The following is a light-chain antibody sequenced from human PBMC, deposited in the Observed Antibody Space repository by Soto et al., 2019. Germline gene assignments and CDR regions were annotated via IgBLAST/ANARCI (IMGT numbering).Light chain of an antibody. CDR1: SSNIGNNY. CDR2: DNN. Sequence: QSVLTQPPSVSAAPGQKVTISCSGSSSNIGNNYVSWYQQLSGTAPKLLIYDNNKRPSGIPDRFSGSKSGTSATLGITGLQTGDEADYYCGTWDSSLSVVFGGGTKVTV. V-gene: IGLV1-51*01. J-gene: IGLJ2*01. CDR3: GTWDSSLSVV.